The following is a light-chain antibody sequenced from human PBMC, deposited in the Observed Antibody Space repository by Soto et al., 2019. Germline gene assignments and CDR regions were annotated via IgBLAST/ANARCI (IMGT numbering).Light chain of an antibody. CDR3: CSYAGSYV. CDR1: SSDVGGYNY. J-gene: IGLJ1*01. Sequence: QSALTQPPSASGSPGQSVTISCTGTSSDVGGYNYVSWYQQHPGKAPKLMIYEVSKRPSGVPDRFSGSKSANTASLTVSGLQAEDEADYYCCSYAGSYVFGTGTKVTVL. V-gene: IGLV2-8*01. CDR2: EVS.